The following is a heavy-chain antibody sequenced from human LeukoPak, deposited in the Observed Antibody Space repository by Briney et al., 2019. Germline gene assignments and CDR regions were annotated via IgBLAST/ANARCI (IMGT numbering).Heavy chain of an antibody. CDR2: IYNAGDT. CDR1: GGTITSSAYY. V-gene: IGHV4-39*01. J-gene: IGHJ3*01. Sequence: SETLSLTCTVSGGTITSSAYYWVWVRQSPGMGLEWIGSIYNAGDTYYNPSFESRVTIAIETSNTQFSLRLTSVPAADTAVYYCTSRGFRLPLDAFDVWGQGTRVAVSS. CDR3: TSRGFRLPLDAFDV.